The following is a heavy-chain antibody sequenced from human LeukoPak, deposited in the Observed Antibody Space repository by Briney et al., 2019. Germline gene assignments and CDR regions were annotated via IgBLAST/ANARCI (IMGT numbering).Heavy chain of an antibody. Sequence: GGSLRLSCAASGFTFDDYAMHWVRQAPGKGLKWVSLISGDGGSTYYADSVKGRFTISRDNSKNSLYLQMNSLRTEDTALYYCASSIAAAGYFDYWGQGTLVTVSS. CDR1: GFTFDDYA. D-gene: IGHD6-13*01. J-gene: IGHJ4*02. V-gene: IGHV3-43*02. CDR2: ISGDGGST. CDR3: ASSIAAAGYFDY.